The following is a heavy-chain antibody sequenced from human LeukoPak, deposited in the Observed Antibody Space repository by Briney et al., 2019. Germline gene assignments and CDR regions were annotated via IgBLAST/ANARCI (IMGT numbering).Heavy chain of an antibody. CDR1: GFTFSSYG. J-gene: IGHJ5*02. CDR2: IRYDGSNK. CDR3: AKDEVFTRWGQWLVKADINWFDP. Sequence: GGSLRLSCAASGFTFSSYGMHWVRQAPGKGLEWVAFIRYDGSNKYYADSVKGRFTISRDNSKNTLYLQMNSLRAEDTAVYYCAKDEVFTRWGQWLVKADINWFDPWGQGTLVTVSS. V-gene: IGHV3-30*02. D-gene: IGHD6-19*01.